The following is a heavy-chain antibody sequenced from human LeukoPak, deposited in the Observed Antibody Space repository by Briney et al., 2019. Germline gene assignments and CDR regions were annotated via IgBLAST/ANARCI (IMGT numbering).Heavy chain of an antibody. D-gene: IGHD2/OR15-2a*01. Sequence: GGSLRLFCAASGFTFSNYWMNWVRQAPGKGPEWVAIIKKDGGEKYYVDSVKGRFTISRDNAKNSLYLQMNSLRADDTAVYFCAGGAGFLIDYWGQGALVTVSS. CDR3: AGGAGFLIDY. J-gene: IGHJ4*02. V-gene: IGHV3-7*01. CDR2: IKKDGGEK. CDR1: GFTFSNYW.